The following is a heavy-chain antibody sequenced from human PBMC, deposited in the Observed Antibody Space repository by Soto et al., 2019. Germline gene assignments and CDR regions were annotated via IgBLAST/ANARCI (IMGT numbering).Heavy chain of an antibody. D-gene: IGHD3-10*01. CDR2: IYHSGST. J-gene: IGHJ4*02. CDR3: ARDGDDYGSGSYLDY. V-gene: IGHV4-4*02. CDR1: GGSISSSNW. Sequence: SETLSLTCAVSGGSISSSNWWSWVRQPPGKGLEWIGEIYHSGSTNYNPSLKSRVTISVGKSKNQFSLKLSSVTAADTAVYYCARDGDDYGSGSYLDYWGQGTLVTVSS.